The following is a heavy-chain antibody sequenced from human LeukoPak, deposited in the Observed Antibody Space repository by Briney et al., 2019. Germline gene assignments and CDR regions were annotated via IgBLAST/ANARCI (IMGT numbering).Heavy chain of an antibody. CDR3: VRAKYCSSTSCFLIRGYYYYGMDV. V-gene: IGHV1-69*13. Sequence: ASVKVSCKASGGTFSSYAISWVRQAPGQGLEWMGGIIPIFATANYAQKFQGRVTITADESTSTAYMELSSLRSEDTAVYYCVRAKYCSSTSCFLIRGYYYYGMDVWGQGTTVTVSS. CDR2: IIPIFATA. CDR1: GGTFSSYA. D-gene: IGHD2-2*01. J-gene: IGHJ6*02.